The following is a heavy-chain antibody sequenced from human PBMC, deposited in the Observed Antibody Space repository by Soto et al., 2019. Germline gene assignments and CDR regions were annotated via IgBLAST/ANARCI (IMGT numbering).Heavy chain of an antibody. D-gene: IGHD3-16*02. Sequence: QLQLQESGPGLVKPSETLSLTCTVSGGSISSSSYYWGWIRQPPGKGLEWIGSIYYSGSTYYNPSLKSRVTISVDTSKNQFSLKLSSVTAADTAVYYCASLPNYDYVWGSYRYTSWGQGTLVTVSS. J-gene: IGHJ4*02. CDR2: IYYSGST. CDR3: ASLPNYDYVWGSYRYTS. CDR1: GGSISSSSYY. V-gene: IGHV4-39*01.